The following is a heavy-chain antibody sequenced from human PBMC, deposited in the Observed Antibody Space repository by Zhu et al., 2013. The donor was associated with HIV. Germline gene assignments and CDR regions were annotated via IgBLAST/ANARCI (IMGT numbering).Heavy chain of an antibody. Sequence: QVQLVQSGAEVKKPGASVKVSCKASGYSFTGYYMHWVRQAPGQGLEWMGWINPIFGTANYAQKFQGRVTITADKSTSTAYMELSSLRSEDTAVYYCARVSGSYYYLYYMDVWGKGTTVTVSS. V-gene: IGHV1-69*06. CDR1: GYSFTGYY. D-gene: IGHD1-26*01. CDR2: INPIFGTA. CDR3: ARVSGSYYYLYYMDV. J-gene: IGHJ6*03.